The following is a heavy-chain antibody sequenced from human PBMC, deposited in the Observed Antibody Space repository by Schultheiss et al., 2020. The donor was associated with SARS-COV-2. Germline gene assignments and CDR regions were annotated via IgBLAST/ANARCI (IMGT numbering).Heavy chain of an antibody. V-gene: IGHV4-31*03. CDR3: ARDRGYSSGWYPGNYFDY. J-gene: IGHJ4*02. CDR2: IYYSGST. CDR1: GGSISSGGYY. D-gene: IGHD6-19*01. Sequence: LRLSCTVSGGSISSGGYYWSWIRQHPGKGLEWIGYIYYSGSTYYNPSLKSRVTISVDTSKNQFSLKLSSVTAADTAVYYCARDRGYSSGWYPGNYFDYWGQGTLVTVSS.